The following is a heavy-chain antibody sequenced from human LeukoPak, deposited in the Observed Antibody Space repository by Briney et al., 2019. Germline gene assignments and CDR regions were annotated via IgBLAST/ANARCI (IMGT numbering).Heavy chain of an antibody. CDR1: EFTFTSYE. CDR2: ISSSGNTI. Sequence: GGSLRLSCAASEFTFTSYELNWVRQAPGKGLEWVSYISSSGNTISYADSVKGRFTISRDNAKNSLYLQVISLRAEDTAVYYCARGPSIAARYDAFDIWGQGTMVTVPS. J-gene: IGHJ3*02. V-gene: IGHV3-48*03. D-gene: IGHD6-6*01. CDR3: ARGPSIAARYDAFDI.